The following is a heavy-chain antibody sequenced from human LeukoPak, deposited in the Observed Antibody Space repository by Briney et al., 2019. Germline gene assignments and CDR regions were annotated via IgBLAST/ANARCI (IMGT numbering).Heavy chain of an antibody. Sequence: ASVRVSCKASGYTFTSYGISWVRQAPGQGLEWMGWISAYNGNTNYAQKLQGRVTMTTDTSTSTAYMELRSLRSDDTTVYYCARETPYSSGWYDPAIDYWGQGTLVTVSS. CDR2: ISAYNGNT. V-gene: IGHV1-18*01. CDR3: ARETPYSSGWYDPAIDY. J-gene: IGHJ4*02. CDR1: GYTFTSYG. D-gene: IGHD6-19*01.